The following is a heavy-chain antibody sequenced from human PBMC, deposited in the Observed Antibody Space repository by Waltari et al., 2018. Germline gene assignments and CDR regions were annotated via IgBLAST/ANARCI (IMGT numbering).Heavy chain of an antibody. CDR1: CFTFSDFA. CDR3: ATITTPSDH. V-gene: IGHV3-73*01. D-gene: IGHD4-4*01. J-gene: IGHJ4*02. Sequence: DVFLVESGGGLVQPGGSLKISCEASCFTFSDFAMHWVRQPSGKGLEWVGLVRNKAKHYATAYGESVRGRFTISRDDSKNTAFLQMNSLEPDDTAVYYCATITTPSDHWGQGTLVVVSS. CDR2: VRNKAKHYAT.